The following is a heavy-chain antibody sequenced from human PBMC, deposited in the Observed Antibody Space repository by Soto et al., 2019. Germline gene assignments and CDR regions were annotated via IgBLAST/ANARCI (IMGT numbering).Heavy chain of an antibody. CDR1: GFSFSTNW. D-gene: IGHD3-3*01. Sequence: EVQLVESGGGLVQPGGSLRLSCAASGFSFSTNWMHWVRQAPGKGLEWVSGLNNDGSSTYYADSVKGRFTISRDNAKNTLYLQMNSLRAEDPAVYYCDPIFGDPFWGQGTLVTVSS. V-gene: IGHV3-74*01. CDR3: DPIFGDPF. CDR2: LNNDGSST. J-gene: IGHJ4*02.